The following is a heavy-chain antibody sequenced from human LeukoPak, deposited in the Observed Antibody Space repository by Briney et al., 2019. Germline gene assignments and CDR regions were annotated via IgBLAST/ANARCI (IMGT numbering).Heavy chain of an antibody. CDR3: ARGRGYSGYDYDAFDI. J-gene: IGHJ3*02. V-gene: IGHV3-48*02. CDR2: ISSSSSTI. CDR1: GFXFSSYS. D-gene: IGHD5-12*01. Sequence: GGSLRLSCAASGFXFSSYSINWVRQAPGKGLEWVSYISSSSSTIYYADSVKGRFTISRDNAKNSLYLQMNSLRDEDTAVYYCARGRGYSGYDYDAFDIWGQGTVVTVSS.